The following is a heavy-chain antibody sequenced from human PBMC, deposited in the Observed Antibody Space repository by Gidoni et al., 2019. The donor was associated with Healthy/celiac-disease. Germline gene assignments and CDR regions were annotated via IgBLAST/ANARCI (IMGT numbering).Heavy chain of an antibody. CDR1: GGSIRSSSYY. CDR2: IYYSGST. D-gene: IGHD3-22*01. CDR3: ARQYYYDCSGYWGY. J-gene: IGHJ4*02. Sequence: QLQLQESGPGLVKPAETLSLTCTVSGGSIRSSSYYCGWFRQPPGKGLDWIGSIYYSGSTYYNPSLKSRVTISVDTSTNQFSLKLSSVTSADTAVYYCARQYYYDCSGYWGYCGQGTLVTVSS. V-gene: IGHV4-39*01.